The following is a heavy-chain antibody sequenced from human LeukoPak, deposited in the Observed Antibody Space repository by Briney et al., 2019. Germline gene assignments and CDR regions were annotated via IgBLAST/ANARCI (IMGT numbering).Heavy chain of an antibody. CDR2: ISGSGGSA. Sequence: PGGSLRLSCAASGFTFSSYAMSWVRQAPGKGLEWVSAISGSGGSAYYADSVKGRFTISRDNSKNTLYLQMNSLRAEDTAVYYCAKDHTAMVTCFDYWGQGTLVTVSS. CDR1: GFTFSSYA. D-gene: IGHD5-18*01. CDR3: AKDHTAMVTCFDY. J-gene: IGHJ4*02. V-gene: IGHV3-23*01.